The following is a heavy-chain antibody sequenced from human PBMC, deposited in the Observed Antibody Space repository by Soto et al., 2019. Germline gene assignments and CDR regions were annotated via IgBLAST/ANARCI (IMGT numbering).Heavy chain of an antibody. CDR3: ARVFNTLNTNYYYYGMDV. Sequence: QVQLVQSGAEGKKPGSSVKVSCKASGGTFSSYAISWLRQAPGQGLEWMGGIIPIFGTANYAQKFQGRVTITADKSTNTAYMELSSLRSEDTAVYYCARVFNTLNTNYYYYGMDVWGHVTTVRVCS. CDR1: GGTFSSYA. CDR2: IIPIFGTA. V-gene: IGHV1-69*06. J-gene: IGHJ6*02. D-gene: IGHD2-2*02.